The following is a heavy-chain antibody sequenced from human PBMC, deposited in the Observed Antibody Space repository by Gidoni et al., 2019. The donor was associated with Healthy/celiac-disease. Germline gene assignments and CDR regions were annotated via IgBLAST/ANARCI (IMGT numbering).Heavy chain of an antibody. CDR2: INHSGSP. J-gene: IGHJ4*02. V-gene: IGHV4-34*01. D-gene: IGHD2-2*01. CDR1: GGSFSGYY. CDR3: ARGQLKRPRVLGYCSSTSCHSQYYFDY. Sequence: QVQLQQWGAGLLKPSETLSLPCAVYGGSFSGYYWSWIRQPPGTGLEWIGEINHSGSPKYNPSLKSRVTIAVDTSKNQFYLKRSSVTAADTAVYYCARGQLKRPRVLGYCSSTSCHSQYYFDYWGKGTLVTVSS.